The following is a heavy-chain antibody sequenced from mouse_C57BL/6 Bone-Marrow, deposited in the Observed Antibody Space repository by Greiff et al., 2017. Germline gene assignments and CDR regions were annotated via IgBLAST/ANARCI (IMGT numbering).Heavy chain of an antibody. CDR1: GYTFTSYG. J-gene: IGHJ1*03. CDR3: ARSRLITTVVAKD. Sequence: VKLVESGAELARPGASVKLSCKASGYTFTSYGISWVKQRTGQGLEWVGEIYPRSGNTYYNEKFKGKATLTADKSSSTAYMELRSLTSEDSAVYFCARSRLITTVVAKDWGTGTTVTVSS. CDR2: IYPRSGNT. V-gene: IGHV1-81*01. D-gene: IGHD1-1*01.